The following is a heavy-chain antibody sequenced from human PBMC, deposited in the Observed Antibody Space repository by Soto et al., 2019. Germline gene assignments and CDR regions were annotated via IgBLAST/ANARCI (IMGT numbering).Heavy chain of an antibody. D-gene: IGHD6-19*01. Sequence: ASVKVSCKASGYTFTSYGISWVRQAPGQGLEWMGWISAYNGNTNYAQKLQGRVTMTTDTSTSTAYMELRSLRSDDTAVYYCARDQWLVSYYYGMDVRGQGTTVTVSS. J-gene: IGHJ6*02. CDR2: ISAYNGNT. CDR3: ARDQWLVSYYYGMDV. CDR1: GYTFTSYG. V-gene: IGHV1-18*01.